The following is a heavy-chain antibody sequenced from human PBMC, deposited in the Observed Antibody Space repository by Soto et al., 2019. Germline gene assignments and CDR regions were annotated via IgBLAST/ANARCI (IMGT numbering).Heavy chain of an antibody. V-gene: IGHV3-74*01. CDR2: INSDGSSS. J-gene: IGHJ4*02. Sequence: GGSLRLSCAASGFTFSSYWMHWVRQAPEKGLVWVSHINSDGSSSTYADSVKGRFTISRDNAKNTLYLQMNTLRAEDMAVYYCARAGGAYWGQGTLVTVSS. CDR3: ARAGGAY. D-gene: IGHD3-10*01. CDR1: GFTFSSYW.